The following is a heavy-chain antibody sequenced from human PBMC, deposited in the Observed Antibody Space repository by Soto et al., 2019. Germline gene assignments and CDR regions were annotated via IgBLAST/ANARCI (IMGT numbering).Heavy chain of an antibody. CDR2: INHSGST. D-gene: IGHD6-6*01. V-gene: IGHV4-34*01. CDR3: ARGTKSSSDLHYYYYYGMDV. J-gene: IGHJ6*02. CDR1: GGSFSGYY. Sequence: SETLSLTCAVYGGSFSGYYWSWIRQPPGKGLEWIGEINHSGSTNYNPSLKSRVTISVDTSKNQFSLKLSSVTAADTAVYYCARGTKSSSDLHYYYYYGMDVWSQGTTVTAP.